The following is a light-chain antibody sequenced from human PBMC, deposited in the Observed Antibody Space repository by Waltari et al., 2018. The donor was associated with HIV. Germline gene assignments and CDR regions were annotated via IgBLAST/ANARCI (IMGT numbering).Light chain of an antibody. CDR3: QQYKSYST. Sequence: DIQMTQSPSTLSASVGDRVPITCRASQSISNWLAWYQQKPGKAPKLLIYKASSLERGFPSRFSGSGSGTEFTLTISSLQADDFTTYYCQQYKSYSTFGQGTKVEIK. J-gene: IGKJ1*01. V-gene: IGKV1-5*03. CDR1: QSISNW. CDR2: KAS.